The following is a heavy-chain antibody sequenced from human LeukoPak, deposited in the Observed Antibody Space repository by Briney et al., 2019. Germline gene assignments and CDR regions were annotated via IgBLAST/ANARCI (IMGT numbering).Heavy chain of an antibody. Sequence: GGSLRLSCAASGFTFSSYSMNWVRQAPGKGLEWVSYISSSSSTIYYADSVKGRFTISRDNAKNSLFLQMNNLRADDTAIYYCAKGRCSSSSCAIGDWGQGTLVTVSS. CDR3: AKGRCSSSSCAIGD. J-gene: IGHJ4*02. V-gene: IGHV3-48*01. CDR1: GFTFSSYS. CDR2: ISSSSSTI. D-gene: IGHD2-2*01.